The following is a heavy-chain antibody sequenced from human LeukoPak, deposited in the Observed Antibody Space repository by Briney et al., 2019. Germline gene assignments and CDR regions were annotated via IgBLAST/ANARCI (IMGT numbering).Heavy chain of an antibody. J-gene: IGHJ4*02. CDR3: AKGIVVMTAMIIILQTEYFDY. CDR2: ISGSGGST. Sequence: GGSLRLSCATSGFTFSSYAMSWVRQAPGKGLEWVSFISGSGGSTYYADSVKGRFTISRDNSKNTLYLQMSSLRAEDTAIYYCAKGIVVMTAMIIILQTEYFDYWGQGTLVTVSS. V-gene: IGHV3-23*01. CDR1: GFTFSSYA. D-gene: IGHD2-21*02.